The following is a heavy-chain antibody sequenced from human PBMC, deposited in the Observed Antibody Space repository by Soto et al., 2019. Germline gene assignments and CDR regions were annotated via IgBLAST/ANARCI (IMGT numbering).Heavy chain of an antibody. CDR2: FDPEDGET. CDR3: ATDEAAAAYPPYYYGMDV. D-gene: IGHD6-13*01. Sequence: NGSRKVAGYSLTEVPMGWGRHAPGKGLEWMGGFDPEDGETIYAQKFQGKVTMTGDTSTDTAYMELSSLRSEDTAVYYCATDEAAAAYPPYYYGMDVWGQGTTVTVSS. V-gene: IGHV1-24*01. CDR1: GYSLTEVP. J-gene: IGHJ6*01.